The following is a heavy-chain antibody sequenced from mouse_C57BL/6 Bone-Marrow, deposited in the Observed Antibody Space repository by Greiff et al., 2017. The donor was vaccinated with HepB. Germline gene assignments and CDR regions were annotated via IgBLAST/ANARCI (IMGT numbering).Heavy chain of an antibody. CDR3: ARSFYGSSLYYYAMDY. CDR1: GYTFTDYY. V-gene: IGHV1-76*01. CDR2: IYPGSGNT. Sequence: QVQLQQSGAELVRPGASVKLSCKASGYTFTDYYINWVKQRPGQGLEWIARIYPGSGNTYYNEKFKGKATLTAEKSSSTAYMQLSSLTSEDAAVYFCARSFYGSSLYYYAMDYWGQGTSVTVSS. D-gene: IGHD1-1*01. J-gene: IGHJ4*01.